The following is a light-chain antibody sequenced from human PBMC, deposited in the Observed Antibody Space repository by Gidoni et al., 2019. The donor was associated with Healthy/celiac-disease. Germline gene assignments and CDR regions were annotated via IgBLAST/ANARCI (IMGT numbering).Light chain of an antibody. Sequence: AIQFTKSPSSLSASVGDRVTITCRASQGISSALAWYQQKPGKAPKLLIYDASSLESGVPSRFSGSGSGTDFTLTISSLQPEDFATYYCQQFNSYPQTFXQXTKVEIK. CDR3: QQFNSYPQT. V-gene: IGKV1-13*02. CDR1: QGISSA. J-gene: IGKJ1*01. CDR2: DAS.